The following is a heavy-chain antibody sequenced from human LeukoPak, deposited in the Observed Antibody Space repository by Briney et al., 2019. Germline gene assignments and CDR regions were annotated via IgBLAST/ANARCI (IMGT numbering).Heavy chain of an antibody. Sequence: ASVKVSCKASGYTFSSYVMHWVRQAPGQRLEWMGWINAGNGNTKYSQKFQDRVTVTRDTSTSTAYVELSSLRSEDTAVYYCAKDEKGYYHDTSGYPDAFDIWGQGTMVTVSS. D-gene: IGHD3-22*01. CDR3: AKDEKGYYHDTSGYPDAFDI. CDR1: GYTFSSYV. CDR2: INAGNGNT. J-gene: IGHJ3*02. V-gene: IGHV1-3*01.